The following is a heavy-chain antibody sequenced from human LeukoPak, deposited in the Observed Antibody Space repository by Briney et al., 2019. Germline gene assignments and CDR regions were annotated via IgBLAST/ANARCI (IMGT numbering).Heavy chain of an antibody. D-gene: IGHD1-26*01. CDR3: ARGNASGSLYGAFDI. V-gene: IGHV4-38-2*02. CDR1: GYSISSGYY. Sequence: PSETLSLTCTVSGYSISSGYYWGWIRQPPGKGLEWIGSIYHSGSTYYNPSLKSRVTISVDTSKNQFSLKLSSVTAADTAVYYCARGNASGSLYGAFDIWGQGTMVTVSS. J-gene: IGHJ3*02. CDR2: IYHSGST.